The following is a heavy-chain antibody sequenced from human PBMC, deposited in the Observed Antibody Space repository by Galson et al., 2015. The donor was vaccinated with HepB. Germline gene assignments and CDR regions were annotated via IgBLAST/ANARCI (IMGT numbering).Heavy chain of an antibody. Sequence: SEPLSLTCTVSGGSISSYYWSWIRQPPGKGLEWIGYIYYSGSTNYNPSLKSRVTISVDTSKNQFSLKLSSVTAADTAVYYCAAGYYYDSSGYFGDAFDIWGQGTMVTVSS. CDR3: AAGYYYDSSGYFGDAFDI. J-gene: IGHJ3*02. V-gene: IGHV4-59*01. CDR1: GGSISSYY. CDR2: IYYSGST. D-gene: IGHD3-22*01.